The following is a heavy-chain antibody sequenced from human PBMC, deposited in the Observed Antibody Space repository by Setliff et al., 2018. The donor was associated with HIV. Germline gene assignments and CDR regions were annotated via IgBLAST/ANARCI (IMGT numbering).Heavy chain of an antibody. D-gene: IGHD3-10*01. CDR1: GYTFTNYY. Sequence: ASVKVSCKASGYTFTNYYLHWVRQAPEQGLEWMGWINPNSGGTNYAQKFQGRVTMTRDTSISTAYMELSRLRYDDTAIYYCARDPFLWEVTPPWGQGTLVTVSS. CDR3: ARDPFLWEVTPP. CDR2: INPNSGGT. V-gene: IGHV1-2*02. J-gene: IGHJ5*02.